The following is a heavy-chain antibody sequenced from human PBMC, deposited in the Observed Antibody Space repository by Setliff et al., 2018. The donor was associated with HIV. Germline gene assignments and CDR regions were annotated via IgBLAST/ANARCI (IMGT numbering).Heavy chain of an antibody. CDR1: GYTFTGYY. Sequence: ASVKVSCKASGYTFTGYYVHWVRQAPGQGLEWMGWINPNNGGTNYAQKFQGRVTMTRDTSISTAYMEPSRLRSDDTAVYYCAREYRRSQGVGYFDYWGQGTLVTVSS. CDR3: AREYRRSQGVGYFDY. D-gene: IGHD6-6*01. J-gene: IGHJ4*02. V-gene: IGHV1-2*02. CDR2: INPNNGGT.